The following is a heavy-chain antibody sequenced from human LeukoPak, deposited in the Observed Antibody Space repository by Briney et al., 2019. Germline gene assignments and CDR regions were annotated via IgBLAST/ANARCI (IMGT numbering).Heavy chain of an antibody. CDR1: GFTFSSYA. Sequence: GGSLRLSCSASGFTFSSYAMHWVRQAPGKGLEYVSAISSNGGSTYYADSVKGRFTISRDNSKNTLYLQMNSLKTEDTAVYYCTTEDYGDYVSPHWGQGTLVTVSS. V-gene: IGHV3-64*04. CDR2: ISSNGGST. CDR3: TTEDYGDYVSPH. J-gene: IGHJ4*02. D-gene: IGHD4-17*01.